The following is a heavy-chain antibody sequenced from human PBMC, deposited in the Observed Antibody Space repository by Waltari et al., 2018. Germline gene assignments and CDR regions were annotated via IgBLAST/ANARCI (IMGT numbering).Heavy chain of an antibody. CDR2: INHSGNT. J-gene: IGHJ6*03. Sequence: QVQLQQWGAGLLRPSETLSLTCGVYGGSFSGNYWTWTRQSPGKGLEWIGEINHSGNTKYNPSLKRRVTMSVDTSKNHFSLNLTSVTAADTAVYYCANRDLNKSYYYMDVWGKGSTVIVSS. CDR3: ANRDLNKSYYYMDV. CDR1: GGSFSGNY. V-gene: IGHV4-34*01.